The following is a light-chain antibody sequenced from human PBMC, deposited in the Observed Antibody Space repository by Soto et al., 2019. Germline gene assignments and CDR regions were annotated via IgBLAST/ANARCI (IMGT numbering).Light chain of an antibody. CDR3: GADHGSGTNFVV. CDR1: SGYSNYK. V-gene: IGLV9-49*01. CDR2: VGTGGIVG. Sequence: QLVLTQPPSASASLGASVTLTCTPSSGYSNYKVDWYQQRPGKGPRFVMRVGTGGIVGSKGDGIPDRFSVLGSGLNRYLTIKNIQEEDESDYHCGADHGSGTNFVVFGGGTKLTVL. J-gene: IGLJ2*01.